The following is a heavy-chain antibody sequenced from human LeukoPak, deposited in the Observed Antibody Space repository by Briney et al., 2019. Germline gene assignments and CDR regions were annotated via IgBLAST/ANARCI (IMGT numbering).Heavy chain of an antibody. CDR3: AKDRSTSYRVYYYYMDV. Sequence: GASVTLSFTCSGYTFTVNSMHWDWQGPGQGLGWVGGINPNSGSTNYAQKFQGRVTMTRDTSISTAYMELGRLRSDDTAVYYCAKDRSTSYRVYYYYMDVWGKGPAVTVSS. J-gene: IGHJ6*03. V-gene: IGHV1-2*02. CDR2: INPNSGST. CDR1: GYTFTVNS. D-gene: IGHD2-2*01.